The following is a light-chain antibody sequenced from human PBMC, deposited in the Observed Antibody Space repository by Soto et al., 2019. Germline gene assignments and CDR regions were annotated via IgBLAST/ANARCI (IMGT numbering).Light chain of an antibody. CDR2: DAS. CDR3: LQINSYPYT. V-gene: IGKV1-5*01. J-gene: IGKJ2*01. Sequence: DIQMTQSPSTLSASVGDRVTITCRASQSISSWLAWYQQKPGKAPKLLIYDASTLESGVPSRFSGSGSGTDFTLTISSLQPEDFATYYCLQINSYPYTFGQGTKLEIK. CDR1: QSISSW.